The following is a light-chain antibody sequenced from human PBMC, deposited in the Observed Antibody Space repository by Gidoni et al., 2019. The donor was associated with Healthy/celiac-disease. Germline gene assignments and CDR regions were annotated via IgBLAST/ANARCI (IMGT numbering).Light chain of an antibody. CDR1: VLAKKN. J-gene: IGLJ3*02. CDR3: YSAADNNSWV. Sequence: SYELTQPSAVSVSPGQTARITCTGDVLAKKNILGGSSRKPGQAPLLVICKDRERPSGIPARFSGSSSGTTVTLTISGAQVEDEADYSCYSAADNNSWVFGGGTKLTVL. V-gene: IGLV3-27*01. CDR2: KDR.